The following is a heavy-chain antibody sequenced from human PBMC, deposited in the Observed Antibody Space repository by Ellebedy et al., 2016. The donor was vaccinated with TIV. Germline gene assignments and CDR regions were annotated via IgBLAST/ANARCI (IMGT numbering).Heavy chain of an antibody. CDR3: ARGSIAAAGTGFYYYYMDV. CDR2: IWYDGNNK. CDR1: GFTFSDYA. D-gene: IGHD6-13*01. Sequence: GESLKISCITSGFTFSDYAMSWVRQAPGRGLEWVAVIWYDGNNKYYADSVKGRFTISRDNSKNTLYLQMNSLRAEDTAVYCCARGSIAAAGTGFYYYYMDVWGKGTTVTVSS. J-gene: IGHJ6*03. V-gene: IGHV3-33*08.